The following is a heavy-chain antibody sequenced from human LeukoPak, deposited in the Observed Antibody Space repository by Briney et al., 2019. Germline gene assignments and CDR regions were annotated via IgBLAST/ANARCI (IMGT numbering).Heavy chain of an antibody. CDR2: ISYDGSNK. V-gene: IGHV3-30*04. Sequence: GGSLRLSCAASGFTFSSYTMHWVRQAPGKGLEWVALISYDGSNKSYADSLRGRFTISRDNSNNTLSLQMNSLRVEDTAVYYCARALLPQSLRFCFDCWGQGTLVTVSS. CDR3: ARALLPQSLRFCFDC. CDR1: GFTFSSYT. D-gene: IGHD5-12*01. J-gene: IGHJ4*02.